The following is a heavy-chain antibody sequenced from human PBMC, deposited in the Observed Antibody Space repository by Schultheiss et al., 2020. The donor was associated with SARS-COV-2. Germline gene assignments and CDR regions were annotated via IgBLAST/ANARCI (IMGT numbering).Heavy chain of an antibody. V-gene: IGHV3-15*01. D-gene: IGHD2-15*01. CDR2: IKSKTDGGTT. J-gene: IGHJ4*02. CDR3: TTDPASYCSGGSCYPV. Sequence: GGSLRLSCAASGFTVSSYEMNWVRQAPGKGLEWVGRIKSKTDGGTTDYAAPVKGRFTISRDDSKNTLYLQMNSLKTEDTAVYYCTTDPASYCSGGSCYPVGGQGTLVTVSS. CDR1: GFTVSSYE.